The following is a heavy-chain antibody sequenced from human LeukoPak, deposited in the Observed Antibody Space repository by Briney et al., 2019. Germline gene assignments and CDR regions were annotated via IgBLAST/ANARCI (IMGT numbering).Heavy chain of an antibody. CDR2: ISVSGGST. CDR1: GFIFSSYA. Sequence: PGGSLRLSCAASGFIFSSYAMSWVRQAPGKGLEWVSAISVSGGSTYYADSVEGRFTVSRDNSKNTLYLQMNSLRAEDTAVYYCAKTLGEFTSAFDIWGQGTMVTVSS. D-gene: IGHD3-3*01. V-gene: IGHV3-23*01. CDR3: AKTLGEFTSAFDI. J-gene: IGHJ3*02.